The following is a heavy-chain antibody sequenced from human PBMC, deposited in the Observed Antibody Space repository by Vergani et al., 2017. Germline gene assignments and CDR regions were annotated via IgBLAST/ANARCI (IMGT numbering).Heavy chain of an antibody. J-gene: IGHJ5*02. Sequence: VQLVESGGGLVKPGGSLRLSCGASGFTFKNNTMTWVRQSPGKGLEWVSSITSTGATINYADSVKGRFTISRDNAKKFLYLQMNNLRAEDTALYYCASRVSEGGGLDTWGQGTLVTVS. V-gene: IGHV3-21*02. CDR2: ITSTGATI. CDR3: ASRVSEGGGLDT. CDR1: GFTFKNNT. D-gene: IGHD2-15*01.